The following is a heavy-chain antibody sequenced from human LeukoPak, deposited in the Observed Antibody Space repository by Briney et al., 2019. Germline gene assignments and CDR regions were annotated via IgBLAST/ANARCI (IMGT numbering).Heavy chain of an antibody. D-gene: IGHD3-10*01. CDR3: ARPGWLGEFRYFDL. CDR1: SGSISSYY. J-gene: IGHJ2*01. Sequence: SETLSLTCTVPSGSISSYYWSWIRQPAGKGLEWIGRIYTSGSTNHNPSLESRVTMSVDKSKNQFSLKVTSVIAADTAVYFCARPGWLGEFRYFDLWGRGTLVTVSS. V-gene: IGHV4-4*07. CDR2: IYTSGST.